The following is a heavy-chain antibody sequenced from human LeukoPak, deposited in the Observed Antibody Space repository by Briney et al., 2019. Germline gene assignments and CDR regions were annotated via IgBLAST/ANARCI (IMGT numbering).Heavy chain of an antibody. CDR3: ARGYAKVAAVRGSIISGAMYFDS. J-gene: IGHJ4*02. D-gene: IGHD3-10*01. CDR1: GGSFSGYY. V-gene: IGHV4-34*01. CDR2: INHSGST. Sequence: SETLSLTCAVYGGSFSGYYCGWIRQPPGKGLEWLGEINHSGSTNNNPTLKSRVTMSVDTSKNQFSLNLTSVTAADTAVYYCARGYAKVAAVRGSIISGAMYFDSWGQGTLVTVSS.